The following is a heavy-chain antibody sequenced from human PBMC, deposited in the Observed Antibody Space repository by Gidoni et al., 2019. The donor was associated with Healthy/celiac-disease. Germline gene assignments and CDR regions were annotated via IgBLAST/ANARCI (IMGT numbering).Heavy chain of an antibody. J-gene: IGHJ4*02. CDR2: ISGRGGST. V-gene: IGHV3-23*01. CDR3: AKPPGLWFGEHY. D-gene: IGHD3-10*01. Sequence: EVQLLESGGGLVQSGGSLRPSCAASGITFSSYAMSWVRQAPGKGLEWVSAISGRGGSTYYAGSVKGRFTISRDNSKNTLYLQMNSLRAEDTAVYYCAKPPGLWFGEHYWGQGTLVTVSS. CDR1: GITFSSYA.